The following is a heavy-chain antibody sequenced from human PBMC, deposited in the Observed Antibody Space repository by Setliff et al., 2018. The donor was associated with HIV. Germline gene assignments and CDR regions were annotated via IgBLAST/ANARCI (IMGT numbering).Heavy chain of an antibody. CDR3: AKTYNWNDVHYYYMDV. Sequence: GGSLRLSCVASGFRFRTYAMSWVRQAPGKGLEWVSGISGWGGSTYNADSVKGRFTISRDNSKNTLYLQMNSLRAEDTAVYYCAKTYNWNDVHYYYMDVWGKGTTVTVSS. J-gene: IGHJ6*03. CDR1: GFRFRTYA. CDR2: ISGWGGST. D-gene: IGHD1-1*01. V-gene: IGHV3-23*01.